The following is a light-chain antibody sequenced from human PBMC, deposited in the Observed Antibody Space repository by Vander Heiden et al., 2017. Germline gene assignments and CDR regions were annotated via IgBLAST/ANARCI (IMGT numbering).Light chain of an antibody. CDR1: NIGSKS. J-gene: IGLJ2*01. V-gene: IGLV3-21*02. CDR3: QVWDSSRVI. Sequence: SSVLTQTPSVSVAPGQTARVTCGGNNIGSKSVHWYQQRPGQAPVLVVYDDFDRPSGIPERFSGANSGNTATLTISRVEAGDEADYFCQVWDSSRVIFGGGTKLTVL. CDR2: DDF.